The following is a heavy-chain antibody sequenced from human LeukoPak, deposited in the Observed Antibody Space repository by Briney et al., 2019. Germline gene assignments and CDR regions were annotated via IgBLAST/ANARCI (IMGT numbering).Heavy chain of an antibody. J-gene: IGHJ4*02. CDR2: ISSSSSYI. V-gene: IGHV3-21*01. CDR3: ARVAAAAGMYYFDY. CDR1: GFTFSSYS. Sequence: PGGSLRLSCAASGFTFSSYSMNWVRQAPGKGLEWVSSISSSSSYIYHADSVKGRFTISRDNAKNSLYLQMNSLRAEDTAVYYCARVAAAAGMYYFDYWGQGTLVTVSS. D-gene: IGHD6-13*01.